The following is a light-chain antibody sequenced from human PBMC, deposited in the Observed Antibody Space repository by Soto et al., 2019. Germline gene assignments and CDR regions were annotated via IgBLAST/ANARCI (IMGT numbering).Light chain of an antibody. J-gene: IGKJ1*01. CDR3: QQHGSAPRT. CDR2: DAS. Sequence: EIVLTQSPGTLSLSPGERAILSCRASQSVSSVSLAWYRQKPGQAPRLLVYDASSRATGIPDRFSGSGSGTDFTLTISRLEPEDFAVYYCQQHGSAPRTFGQGTKVEIK. V-gene: IGKV3-20*01. CDR1: QSVSSVS.